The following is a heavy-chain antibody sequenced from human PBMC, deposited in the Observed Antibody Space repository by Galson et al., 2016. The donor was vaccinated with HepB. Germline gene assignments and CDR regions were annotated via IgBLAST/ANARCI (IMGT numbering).Heavy chain of an antibody. Sequence: SLRLSCAASGFIFSSYAMHWVRQAPGKGLEWVAVISYDGSNKYYTDSVKGRFTISRDNSKSTLYLQMNSLRAEDTAVYYCARSQKAVVGATFDYWGQGTLVTVSS. CDR1: GFIFSSYA. CDR2: ISYDGSNK. J-gene: IGHJ4*02. V-gene: IGHV3-30*04. D-gene: IGHD2-15*01. CDR3: ARSQKAVVGATFDY.